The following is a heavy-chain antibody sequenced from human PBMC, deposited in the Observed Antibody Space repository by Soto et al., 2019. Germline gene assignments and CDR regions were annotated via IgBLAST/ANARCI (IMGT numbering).Heavy chain of an antibody. Sequence: ASVKVSCKASGYTFTSYGISWVRQAPGQGLEWMGWISAYNGNTNYAQKLQGRVTMTTDTSTSTAYMELRSLRSDDTAVYYCARSYNEGLELAYYYYMDVGGKGTTLTVSS. V-gene: IGHV1-18*01. CDR3: ARSYNEGLELAYYYYMDV. J-gene: IGHJ6*03. CDR1: GYTFTSYG. CDR2: ISAYNGNT. D-gene: IGHD1-7*01.